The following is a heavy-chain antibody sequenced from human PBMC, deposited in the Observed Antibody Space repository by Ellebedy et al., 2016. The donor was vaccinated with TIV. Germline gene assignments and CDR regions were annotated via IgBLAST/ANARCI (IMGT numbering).Heavy chain of an antibody. CDR2: ISSSSSTI. CDR3: ARDSTYYYDSSGYRTLPIDAFDI. D-gene: IGHD3-22*01. V-gene: IGHV3-48*02. CDR1: GFTFSSYS. J-gene: IGHJ3*02. Sequence: PGGSLRLSCAASGFTFSSYSMNWVRQAPGKGLEWVSYISSSSSTIYYADSVKGRFTISRDNAKNSLYLQMNSLRDEDTAVYYCARDSTYYYDSSGYRTLPIDAFDIWGQGTMVTVSS.